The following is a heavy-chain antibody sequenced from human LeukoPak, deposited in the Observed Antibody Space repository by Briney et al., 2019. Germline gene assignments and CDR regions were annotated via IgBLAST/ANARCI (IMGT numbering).Heavy chain of an antibody. CDR2: VDSTGSST. CDR1: GFTFTTYA. Sequence: GGSLRLSCGASGFTFTTYAMSWVRQAPGKGLEWVSAVDSTGSSTYYADSVQGRFTISRDTSKNTLYLQMNSLRAEATAIYYCAKHRGYGGNSAFFGDYWGQGTLVTVSS. D-gene: IGHD4-23*01. V-gene: IGHV3-23*05. J-gene: IGHJ4*02. CDR3: AKHRGYGGNSAFFGDY.